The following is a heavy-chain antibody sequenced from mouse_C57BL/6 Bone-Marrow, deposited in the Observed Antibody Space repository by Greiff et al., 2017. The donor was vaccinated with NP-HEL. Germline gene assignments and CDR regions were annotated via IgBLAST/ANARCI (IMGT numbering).Heavy chain of an antibody. Sequence: VQLKESGAELVRPGASVKLSCTASGFNIKDDYMHWVKQRPEQGLEWIGWIDPENGDTEYASKFQGKATITADTSSNTAYLQLSSLTSEDTAVYYCTITTVPHWYFDVWGTGTTVTVSS. CDR3: TITTVPHWYFDV. V-gene: IGHV14-4*01. J-gene: IGHJ1*03. D-gene: IGHD1-1*01. CDR2: IDPENGDT. CDR1: GFNIKDDY.